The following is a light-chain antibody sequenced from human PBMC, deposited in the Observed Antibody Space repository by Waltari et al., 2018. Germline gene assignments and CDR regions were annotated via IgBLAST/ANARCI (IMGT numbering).Light chain of an antibody. Sequence: SYELAQPPSVSVSPGQTASITCSGDKLGDKYVSWYQQKPGQSPVVVIYRDTERPSGSPERFSGSNSGKTATLTISGTQTMDEADYYCQAWDSSTAVFGGGTKLTVL. CDR2: RDT. CDR3: QAWDSSTAV. CDR1: KLGDKY. J-gene: IGLJ2*01. V-gene: IGLV3-1*01.